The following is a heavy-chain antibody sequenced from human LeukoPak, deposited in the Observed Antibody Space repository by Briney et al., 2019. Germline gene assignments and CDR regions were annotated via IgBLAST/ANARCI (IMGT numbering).Heavy chain of an antibody. D-gene: IGHD2-21*02. CDR1: GGSISSGDYS. CDR3: AREPDAYCGGDCYTWYFDL. V-gene: IGHV4-30-4*01. Sequence: KPSETLSLTCTASGGSISSGDYSWSWIRQPPGKGLEWIGYIYYSGSTYYNPSLKSRVTISVDTSKNQFSLKLSSVTAADTAVYYCAREPDAYCGGDCYTWYFDLWGRGTLVTVSS. CDR2: IYYSGST. J-gene: IGHJ2*01.